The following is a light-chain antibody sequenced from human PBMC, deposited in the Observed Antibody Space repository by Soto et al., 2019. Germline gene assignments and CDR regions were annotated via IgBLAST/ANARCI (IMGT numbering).Light chain of an antibody. CDR2: GAS. Sequence: EIVMTQSPATLSFSPGERATLSCRASQSVSSNLAWYQQKPGQAPRLLIYGASTRATGIPARFSGSGSGTEFTLTISSLQSEDFAVYYCQKYNNWPPWTFGQGTKVEIK. CDR1: QSVSSN. J-gene: IGKJ1*01. CDR3: QKYNNWPPWT. V-gene: IGKV3-15*01.